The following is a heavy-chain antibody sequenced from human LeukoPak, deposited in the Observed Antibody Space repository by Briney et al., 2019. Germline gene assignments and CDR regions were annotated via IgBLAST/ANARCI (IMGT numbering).Heavy chain of an antibody. J-gene: IGHJ4*02. CDR2: INPKSGGT. V-gene: IGHV1-2*02. D-gene: IGHD5-12*01. CDR1: GYTFTGYY. CDR3: ARLGGYQTPADY. Sequence: ASVKVSCKASGYTFTGYYMHWVRQAPGQGLEWMGWINPKSGGTNYAQKFQGRVTMTRDTSISTAYMELSRLRSDDTAVYYCARLGGYQTPADYWGQGTLVTVSS.